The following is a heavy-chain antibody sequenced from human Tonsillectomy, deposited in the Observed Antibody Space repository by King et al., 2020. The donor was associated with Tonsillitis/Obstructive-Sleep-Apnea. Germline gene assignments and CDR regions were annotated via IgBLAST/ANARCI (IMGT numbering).Heavy chain of an antibody. CDR3: VRHHEDGDGNHFYYMDV. CDR1: GGSISSRSYY. D-gene: IGHD4-17*01. CDR2: IYYSGTT. Sequence: QLQESGPGLVKPSETLSLTCTVSGGSISSRSYYWGWIRQPPGKGLEWIGTIYYSGTTYYNPSLKSRVTISVDTSKNQFSLKLRSVSATDTAVYYCVRHHEDGDGNHFYYMDVWGRGTTVTVSS. V-gene: IGHV4-39*01. J-gene: IGHJ6*03.